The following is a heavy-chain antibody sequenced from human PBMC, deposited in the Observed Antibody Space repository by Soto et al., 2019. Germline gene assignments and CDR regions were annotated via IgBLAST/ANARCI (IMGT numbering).Heavy chain of an antibody. J-gene: IGHJ5*02. D-gene: IGHD3-22*01. CDR2: IKSKTDGGTT. V-gene: IGHV3-15*01. CDR1: GFTFSNAW. Sequence: GGSLRLSCAASGFTFSNAWMSWVRQAPGKGLEWVGRIKSKTDGGTTDYAAPVKGRFTISRDELKNTLYLQMNSLKIEDTAVYYCTTDKLEYDYDSYGRGNWFDPWGQGTLVTVSS. CDR3: TTDKLEYDYDSYGRGNWFDP.